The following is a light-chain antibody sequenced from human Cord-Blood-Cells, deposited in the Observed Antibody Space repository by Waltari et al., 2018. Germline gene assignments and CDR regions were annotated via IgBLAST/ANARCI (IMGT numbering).Light chain of an antibody. CDR1: QSLLHSNGYNY. CDR3: MQALQTPYT. CDR2: LGS. Sequence: DIVMTQSPLSLPVTPGEPASIYCSSRQSLLHSNGYNYLDWYLQKTGQSPQLLIYLGSNRASGVPDRFSGSGSGTDFTLKISRVEAEDVGVYYCMQALQTPYTFGQGTKLEIK. J-gene: IGKJ2*01. V-gene: IGKV2-28*01.